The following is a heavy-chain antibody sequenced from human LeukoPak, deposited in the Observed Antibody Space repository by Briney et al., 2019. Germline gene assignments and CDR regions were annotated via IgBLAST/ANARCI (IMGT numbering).Heavy chain of an antibody. CDR3: AREVVVIDYYYYMDV. D-gene: IGHD2-21*01. J-gene: IGHJ6*03. V-gene: IGHV4-59*12. CDR2: IYSSGST. Sequence: KPSETLSLTCTVSGGSISSYYWSWIRQPPGKGLEWIGYIYSSGSTNYNPTLESRVTISVDTSKNQFSLKLSSVTAADTAVYYCAREVVVIDYYYYMDVWGKGTTVTVSS. CDR1: GGSISSYY.